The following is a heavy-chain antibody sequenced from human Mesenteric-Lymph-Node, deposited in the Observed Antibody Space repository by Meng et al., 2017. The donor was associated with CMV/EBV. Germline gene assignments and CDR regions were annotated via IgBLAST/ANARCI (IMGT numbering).Heavy chain of an antibody. J-gene: IGHJ4*02. CDR2: ISGSGGST. V-gene: IGHV3-23*01. CDR3: AKGETTTRAYYFDY. Sequence: GESLKISCAASGFTFSTYAMSWVRQAPGKGLEWVSAISGSGGSTYYADSVKGRFTISRDNSKNTVYLQMNSLRAEDTAVYYCAKGETTTRAYYFDYWGQGTLVTVSS. CDR1: GFTFSTYA. D-gene: IGHD1-1*01.